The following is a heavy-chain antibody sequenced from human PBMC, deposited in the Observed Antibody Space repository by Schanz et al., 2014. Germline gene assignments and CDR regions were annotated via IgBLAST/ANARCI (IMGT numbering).Heavy chain of an antibody. D-gene: IGHD4-17*01. J-gene: IGHJ4*02. CDR2: ISWNSVSI. CDR1: GFTFSSYA. V-gene: IGHV3-9*01. CDR3: AKVRGDQRGAFDS. Sequence: EVQLLESGGGLVQPGGSLRLSCAASGFTFSSYAMSWVRQAPGKALEWVSGISWNSVSIGYADSVKGRFTISRDNAKNSLYLQMNSLRVDDTAFYFCAKVRGDQRGAFDSWGQGTLVTVSS.